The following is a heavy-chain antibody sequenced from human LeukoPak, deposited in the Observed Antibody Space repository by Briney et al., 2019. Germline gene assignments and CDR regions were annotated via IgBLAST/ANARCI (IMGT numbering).Heavy chain of an antibody. J-gene: IGHJ4*02. CDR1: GGSFSGYY. Sequence: SETLSLTCAVYGGSFSGYYWSWIRQPPGKGLEWIGEINHSGSTNYNPSLKSRVTISVDTSKNQFSLKLSSATAADTAVYYCARVGADGSGFLFDYWGQGTLVTVSS. CDR3: ARVGADGSGFLFDY. D-gene: IGHD3-10*01. CDR2: INHSGST. V-gene: IGHV4-34*01.